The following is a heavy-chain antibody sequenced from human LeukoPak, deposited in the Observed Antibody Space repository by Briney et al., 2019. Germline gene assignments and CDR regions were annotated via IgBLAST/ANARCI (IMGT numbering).Heavy chain of an antibody. CDR2: FDPEDGEI. CDR3: ATEIRGVIIPKFDY. Sequence: GASVKVPCKVSGDTLSELSMHWVRQAPGKGLEWMGGFDPEDGEIIYARNFQDRVTMTEDTSTDTAYMEVHGLRAEDTAVYYCATEIRGVIIPKFDYWGQGTLVTVSS. V-gene: IGHV1-24*01. CDR1: GDTLSELS. J-gene: IGHJ4*02. D-gene: IGHD3-10*01.